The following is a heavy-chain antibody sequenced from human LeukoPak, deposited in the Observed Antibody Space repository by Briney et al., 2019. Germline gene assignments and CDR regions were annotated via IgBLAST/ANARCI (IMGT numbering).Heavy chain of an antibody. J-gene: IGHJ4*02. CDR3: ARWYSSWYYFDY. CDR2: IYYSGST. D-gene: IGHD6-13*01. Sequence: SETLSLTCTVSGGSISSYYWGWIRQPPGKGLEWIGYIYYSGSTNYNPSLKSRVTISVDTSKNQFSLKLSSVTAADTAVYYCARWYSSWYYFDYWGQGTLVTVSS. CDR1: GGSISSYY. V-gene: IGHV4-59*01.